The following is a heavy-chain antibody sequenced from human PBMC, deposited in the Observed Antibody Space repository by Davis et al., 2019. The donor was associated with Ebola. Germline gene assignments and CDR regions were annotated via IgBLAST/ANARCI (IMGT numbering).Heavy chain of an antibody. Sequence: GGSLRLSCAASGFTFSDYYMSWIRQAPGKGLEWVSYISSSGSTIYYADSVKGRFTISRDNSKNTLYLQMNGLRVEDTAIYYCAKDTSNIWFDMWGQGTNVTVSS. CDR3: AKDTSNIWFDM. D-gene: IGHD2-2*01. CDR2: ISSSGSTI. J-gene: IGHJ3*02. CDR1: GFTFSDYY. V-gene: IGHV3-11*01.